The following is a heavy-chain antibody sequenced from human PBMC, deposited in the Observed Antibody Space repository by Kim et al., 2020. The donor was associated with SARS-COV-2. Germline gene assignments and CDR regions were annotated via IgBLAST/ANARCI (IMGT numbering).Heavy chain of an antibody. CDR2: SGGSQ. Sequence: SGGSQYNAGTVKGRFTISRDNSKNTLYLQRNSRGAEDTAVYYCAKDPDYWGQGTMVTVSS. J-gene: IGHJ4*02. CDR3: AKDPDY. V-gene: IGHV3-23*01.